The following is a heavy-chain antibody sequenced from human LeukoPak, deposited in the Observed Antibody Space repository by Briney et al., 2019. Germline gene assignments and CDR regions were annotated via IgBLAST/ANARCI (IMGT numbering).Heavy chain of an antibody. CDR1: GFTFSSYW. CDR2: INSDGSST. D-gene: IGHD4-17*01. Sequence: QPGGSLRLSCAASGFTFSSYWMHWVRQAPGKGLVWVSRINSDGSSTSYADSVKGQFTISRDNAKNTLYLQMNSLRAEDTAVYYCARDYGDYVDAFDIWGQGTMVTVSS. J-gene: IGHJ3*02. V-gene: IGHV3-74*01. CDR3: ARDYGDYVDAFDI.